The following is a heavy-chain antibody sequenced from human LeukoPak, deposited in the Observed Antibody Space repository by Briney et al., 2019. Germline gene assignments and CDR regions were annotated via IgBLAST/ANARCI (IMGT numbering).Heavy chain of an antibody. CDR3: ATLVGATIAPFDY. D-gene: IGHD1-26*01. J-gene: IGHJ4*02. Sequence: ASVKVSCKVSGYTLIELSIHWVRQAPGQGLEWMGWINPNSGGTNYAQKFQGRVTMTRDTSISTAYMELSRLRSDDTAVYYCATLVGATIAPFDYWGQGTLVTVSS. CDR1: GYTLIELS. V-gene: IGHV1-2*02. CDR2: INPNSGGT.